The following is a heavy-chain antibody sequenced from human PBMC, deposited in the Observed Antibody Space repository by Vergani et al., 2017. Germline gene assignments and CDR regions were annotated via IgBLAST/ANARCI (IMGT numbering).Heavy chain of an antibody. Sequence: EVQLVESGGGLVKPGGSLRLSCAASGFTFAASAMVWVRQAPGKGLEWVSSITSSRDSVYYADSVKGRFIISRDNGDNSLYLQMNSLRAEDTALYYCARRERDGYATDPFDLWGRGTLVSVSS. CDR2: ITSSRDSV. D-gene: IGHD5-24*01. CDR1: GFTFAASA. J-gene: IGHJ3*01. CDR3: ARRERDGYATDPFDL. V-gene: IGHV3-21*01.